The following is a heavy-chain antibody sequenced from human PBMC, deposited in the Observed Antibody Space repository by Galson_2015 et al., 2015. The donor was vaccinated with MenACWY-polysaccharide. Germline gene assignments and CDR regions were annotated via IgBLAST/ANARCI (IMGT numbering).Heavy chain of an antibody. Sequence: SVKVSCKASGYTFNTYGISWVRQAPGQGLEWMGWINVNNGNTNYAQKFQGRVTLTTDISTSTAYMELRSLPSDDTAVYYCARDHWVGAKASGYWGQGTLVTVSS. CDR1: GYTFNTYG. CDR3: ARDHWVGAKASGY. V-gene: IGHV1-18*01. J-gene: IGHJ4*02. D-gene: IGHD1-26*01. CDR2: INVNNGNT.